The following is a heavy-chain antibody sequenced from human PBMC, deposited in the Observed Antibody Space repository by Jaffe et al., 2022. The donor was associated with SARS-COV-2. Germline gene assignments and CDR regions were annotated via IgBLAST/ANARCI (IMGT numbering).Heavy chain of an antibody. CDR1: GFSFSTYG. CDR2: ATSVGGKT. D-gene: IGHD1-26*01. V-gene: IGHV3-30*03. Sequence: QVQLVESGGGVVQPGGSLRLSCVGSGFSFSTYGMHWIRQAPGKGLEWVATATSVGGKTYCADSVKGRFTISRDNSRSTLHLQMDSLRPDDTAVYYCATGSVVGTSSSFLDYWGQGTLVTVSS. J-gene: IGHJ4*02. CDR3: ATGSVVGTSSSFLDY.